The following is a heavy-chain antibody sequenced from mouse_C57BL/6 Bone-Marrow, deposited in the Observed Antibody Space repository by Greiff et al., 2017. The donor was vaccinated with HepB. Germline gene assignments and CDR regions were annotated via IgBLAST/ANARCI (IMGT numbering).Heavy chain of an antibody. D-gene: IGHD1-1*01. V-gene: IGHV1-69*01. CDR2: IDPSDSYT. CDR3: ARGGGYYGAWFAY. Sequence: QVQLQQPGAELVMPGASVKLSCKASGYTFTSYWMHWVKQRPGQGLEWIGEIDPSDSYTNYNQKFKGKSTLTVDKSSSTAYMQLSSLTSEDSAVYYCARGGGYYGAWFAYWGEGTLFTVSA. J-gene: IGHJ3*01. CDR1: GYTFTSYW.